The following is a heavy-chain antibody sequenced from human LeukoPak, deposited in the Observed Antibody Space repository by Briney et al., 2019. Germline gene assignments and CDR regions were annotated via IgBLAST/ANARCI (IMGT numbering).Heavy chain of an antibody. CDR3: ARHVGYGNNWFDP. V-gene: IGHV4-59*08. D-gene: IGHD5-18*01. CDR2: IYYSGST. Sequence: SETLSLTCTVPGGSISSFYWSWIRQPPGKGLEWSGYIYYSGSTNYSPSLKGRVTTSVDTSKNQFSLELRSLTAADTAEYYCARHVGYGNNWFDPWGQGTLVTVSS. J-gene: IGHJ5*02. CDR1: GGSISSFY.